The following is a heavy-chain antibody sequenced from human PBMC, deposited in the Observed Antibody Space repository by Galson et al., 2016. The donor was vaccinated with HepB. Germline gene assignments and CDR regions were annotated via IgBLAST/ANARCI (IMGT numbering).Heavy chain of an antibody. D-gene: IGHD3-16*02. CDR1: GFSFSTYW. V-gene: IGHV3-74*01. CDR3: ARLGRYTGWYSVY. Sequence: SLRLSCAASGFSFSTYWMHWVRQAPGKGLVWVSRVNSDGSSTTYADSVKGRFTISRDNAKNTVYLQMNSLRAEDTAVYYCARLGRYTGWYSVYWGQGTLVTVSS. CDR2: VNSDGSST. J-gene: IGHJ4*02.